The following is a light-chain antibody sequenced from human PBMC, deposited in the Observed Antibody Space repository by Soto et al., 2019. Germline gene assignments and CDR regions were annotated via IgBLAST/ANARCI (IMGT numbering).Light chain of an antibody. V-gene: IGKV1-27*01. CDR1: QGISNY. CDR2: AAS. Sequence: DIQMTPSPTSLSASVGDRVTITCRASQGISNYVAWYQQIPGKAPKLLIYAASTLQSGVPSRFSGSGSGTDFTLTINGLQPEDVATYSCQKYSSVPVFGPGTKVEIK. J-gene: IGKJ3*01. CDR3: QKYSSVPV.